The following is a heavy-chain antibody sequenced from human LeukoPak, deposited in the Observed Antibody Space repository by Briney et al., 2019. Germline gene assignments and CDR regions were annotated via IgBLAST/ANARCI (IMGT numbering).Heavy chain of an antibody. D-gene: IGHD3-10*01. V-gene: IGHV4-39*01. CDR3: ATHGSGLH. Sequence: PSEDLSLTCTVAGGSLTSTTYRWGWIRQPPGRGLEWIGQVYSRGTTNYNPSLKSRVTISADTSKSQFSLKLNSVTAADTAVYYCATHGSGLHWGQGTVVPVSS. CDR1: GGSLTSTTYR. CDR2: VYSRGTT. J-gene: IGHJ4*02.